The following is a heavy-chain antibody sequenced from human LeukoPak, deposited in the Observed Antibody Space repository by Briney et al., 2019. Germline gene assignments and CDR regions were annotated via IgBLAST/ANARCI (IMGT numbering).Heavy chain of an antibody. V-gene: IGHV4-59*12. Sequence: EPSETLSLTCTVSGGSITSYYWSWIRQPPGKGLESIGYVYYSGSTSYNPSLKIRVSISVDTSKNQFSLKLSSVTAADTAVYYCARGTAIAVEDYWGQGTLVTVSS. CDR2: VYYSGST. CDR3: ARGTAIAVEDY. D-gene: IGHD6-19*01. CDR1: GGSITSYY. J-gene: IGHJ4*02.